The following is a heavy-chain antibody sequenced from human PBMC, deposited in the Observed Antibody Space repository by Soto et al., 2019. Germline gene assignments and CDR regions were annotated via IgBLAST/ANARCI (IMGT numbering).Heavy chain of an antibody. CDR1: GGSFSGYY. Sequence: QVQLQQWGAGLLKPSETLSLTCAVYGGSFSGYYWCWIRQPPGKGLEWIGEINHSGSTNYNPSLKSRVTISVDTSKNQFSLKLSSVTAADTAVYYCARAYGDYVLDAFDIWGQGTMVTVSS. V-gene: IGHV4-34*01. D-gene: IGHD4-17*01. J-gene: IGHJ3*02. CDR2: INHSGST. CDR3: ARAYGDYVLDAFDI.